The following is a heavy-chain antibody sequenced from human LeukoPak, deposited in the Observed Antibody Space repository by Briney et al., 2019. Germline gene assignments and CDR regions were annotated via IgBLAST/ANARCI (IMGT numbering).Heavy chain of an antibody. CDR3: TRGDYGGNPGDY. J-gene: IGHJ4*02. D-gene: IGHD4-23*01. V-gene: IGHV3-49*04. Sequence: PGRSLRLSCTASGFTFGDYAMSWVRQAPGKGLEWVGFIRSKAYGGTTEYAASVNGRFTISRDDSKSIAYLQMNSLKTEDTAVYYCTRGDYGGNPGDYWGQGTLVTVSS. CDR2: IRSKAYGGTT. CDR1: GFTFGDYA.